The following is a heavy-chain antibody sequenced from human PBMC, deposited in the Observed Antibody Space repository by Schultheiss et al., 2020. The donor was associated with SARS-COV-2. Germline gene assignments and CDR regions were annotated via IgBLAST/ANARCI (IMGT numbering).Heavy chain of an antibody. CDR1: GFTFSSYG. J-gene: IGHJ4*02. CDR3: ARDRSIAARKSRVTAIPVD. D-gene: IGHD2-21*02. V-gene: IGHV3-33*01. CDR2: IWYDGSNK. Sequence: GESLKISCAASGFTFSSYGMHWVRQAPGKGLEWVAVIWYDGSNKYYADSVKGRFTISRDNSKNTLYLQMNSLRAEDTAVYYCARDRSIAARKSRVTAIPVDWGQGTLVTVSS.